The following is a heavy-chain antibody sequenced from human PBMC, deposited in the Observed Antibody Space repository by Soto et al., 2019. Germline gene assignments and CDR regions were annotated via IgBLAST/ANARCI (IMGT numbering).Heavy chain of an antibody. CDR1: GFRFSIYS. CDR3: AGSVEGHFDY. J-gene: IGHJ4*02. D-gene: IGHD6-19*01. Sequence: EVQLVESGGALVQRGGSLTLSCAASGFRFSIYSMNWVRQAPGKGLEWYAYITSDTKTIKYAESVKGRFTISRDNAKNSVYLQMDNLSDEDAAVYYCAGSVEGHFDYWGQGTVVTVSS. V-gene: IGHV3-48*02. CDR2: ITSDTKTI.